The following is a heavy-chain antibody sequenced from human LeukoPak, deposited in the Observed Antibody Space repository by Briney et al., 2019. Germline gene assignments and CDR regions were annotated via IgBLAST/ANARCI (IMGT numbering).Heavy chain of an antibody. J-gene: IGHJ4*02. CDR1: GGSISSYY. CDR3: ARGDPADFDY. V-gene: IGHV4-59*01. Sequence: SETLSLTCTVSGGSISSYYWSWIRQPPGKGLEWIGYIYYSGSTNYNPSLKSRVTISVDTSKNQFSLKLSSVTAADTAVYYCARGDPADFDYWGQGTLVTVSS. D-gene: IGHD5-24*01. CDR2: IYYSGST.